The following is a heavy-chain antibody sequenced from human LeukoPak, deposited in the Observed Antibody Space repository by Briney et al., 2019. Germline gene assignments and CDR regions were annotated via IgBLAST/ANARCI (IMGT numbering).Heavy chain of an antibody. D-gene: IGHD3-3*01. CDR1: GGSISSGGYS. Sequence: PSQTLSLTCAVSGGSISSGGYSWSWIRQPPGKGLEWIGYIYHSGSTYYNPSLKSRVTISVDRSKNQFSLKLSSVTAADTAVYYCARALGVSVWFDPWGQGTLVTVSS. CDR3: ARALGVSVWFDP. V-gene: IGHV4-30-2*01. CDR2: IYHSGST. J-gene: IGHJ5*02.